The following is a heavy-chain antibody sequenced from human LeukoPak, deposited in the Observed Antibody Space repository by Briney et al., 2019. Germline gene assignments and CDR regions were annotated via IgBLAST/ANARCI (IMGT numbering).Heavy chain of an antibody. Sequence: SETLSLTCAVSGGSISSSNWWSWVRQPPGKGLEWIGEIYHTGSTYYNPSLKSRLTISVDTSKNQFSLNLSSVTAADTAVYYCVRDEGEYYFDYWGQGTLVTVSS. CDR2: IYHTGST. J-gene: IGHJ4*02. CDR1: GGSISSSNW. V-gene: IGHV4-4*02. CDR3: VRDEGEYYFDY. D-gene: IGHD3-16*01.